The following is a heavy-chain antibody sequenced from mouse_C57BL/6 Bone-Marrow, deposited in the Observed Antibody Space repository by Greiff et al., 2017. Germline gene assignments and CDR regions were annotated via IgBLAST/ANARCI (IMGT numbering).Heavy chain of an antibody. J-gene: IGHJ1*03. V-gene: IGHV1-59*01. CDR3: ARPTIVTFDV. CDR1: GYTFTSYW. D-gene: IGHD2-5*01. Sequence: QVQLQQPGAELVRPGTSVKLSCKASGYTFTSYWMPWVKQRPGQGLEWIGVIDPSDSYTNYNQKFKGKATLTVDTSSSTAYMQLSSLTSEDSAVYYCARPTIVTFDVWGTGTTVTVAS. CDR2: IDPSDSYT.